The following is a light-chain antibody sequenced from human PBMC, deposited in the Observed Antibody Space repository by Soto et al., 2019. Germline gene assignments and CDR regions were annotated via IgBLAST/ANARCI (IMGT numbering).Light chain of an antibody. J-gene: IGLJ1*01. Sequence: QLVLTQSSSASASLGSSVKLTCTLRSGHSSYIIAWHQQQPGKAPRYLMKLEGSGSYNKGSGVPDRFSGSSSGADRYLTVSNLHFEDEAAYYCETWDSNTHVFGTGTKVTVL. CDR2: LEGSGSY. CDR1: SGHSSYI. V-gene: IGLV4-60*02. CDR3: ETWDSNTHV.